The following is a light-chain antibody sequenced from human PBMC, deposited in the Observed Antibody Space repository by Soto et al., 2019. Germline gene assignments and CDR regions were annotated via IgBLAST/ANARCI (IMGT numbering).Light chain of an antibody. CDR3: ETWDSNSAV. CDR1: SGHSSYI. Sequence: QSVLTQSSSASASLGSSVKLTCTLSSGHSSYIIAWHQQQPGKAPRYLMKLEGSGSYNKGSGAPDRFSGSSSGADRYLTISNLQSEDEADYYCETWDSNSAVFGGGTQLTVL. V-gene: IGLV4-60*03. J-gene: IGLJ7*01. CDR2: LEGSGSY.